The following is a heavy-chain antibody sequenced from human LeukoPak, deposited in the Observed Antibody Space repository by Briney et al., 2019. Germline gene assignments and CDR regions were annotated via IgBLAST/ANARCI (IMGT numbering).Heavy chain of an antibody. Sequence: PGGSLRLSCAASGFTFNNYDMSWVRQAPGKGLEWVSTISHIIGSTYYADSVQGRFTISRDNSKNILYLQMNSLRGEDTAVYYCAKDVYDFWSGFDSWGQGTLVTVSS. J-gene: IGHJ4*02. CDR1: GFTFNNYD. D-gene: IGHD3-3*01. CDR3: AKDVYDFWSGFDS. CDR2: ISHIIGST. V-gene: IGHV3-23*01.